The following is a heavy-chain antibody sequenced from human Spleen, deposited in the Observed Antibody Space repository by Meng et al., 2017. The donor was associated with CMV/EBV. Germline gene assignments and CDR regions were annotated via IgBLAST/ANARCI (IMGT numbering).Heavy chain of an antibody. CDR1: GFTFSSFA. V-gene: IGHV3-30*14. J-gene: IGHJ6*02. CDR2: ISYDGSSH. D-gene: IGHD3-22*01. CDR3: AREGATTIVGDYGMDV. Sequence: GGSLRLSCAASGFTFSSFALHWVRQAPGKGLEWVTFISYDGSSHYYEDSVKGRFSVSRDNSKNTLYLQMNSLRAEDTAVYYCAREGATTIVGDYGMDVWGQGTTVTVSS.